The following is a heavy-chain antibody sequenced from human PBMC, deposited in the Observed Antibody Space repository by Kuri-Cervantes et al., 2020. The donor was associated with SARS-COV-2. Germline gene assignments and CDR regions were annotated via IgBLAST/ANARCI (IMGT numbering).Heavy chain of an antibody. D-gene: IGHD4-17*01. CDR3: ASWRNFDYGDYANYYYYGMDV. J-gene: IGHJ6*02. V-gene: IGHV3-48*02. Sequence: GGSLRLSCAASGFTFSSYSMNWVRQAPGKGLEWVSYISSSSSTIYYADSVKGRFTISRDNAKNSLYLQMDSLRDEDTAVYYCASWRNFDYGDYANYYYYGMDVWGQGTTVTVSS. CDR2: ISSSSSTI. CDR1: GFTFSSYS.